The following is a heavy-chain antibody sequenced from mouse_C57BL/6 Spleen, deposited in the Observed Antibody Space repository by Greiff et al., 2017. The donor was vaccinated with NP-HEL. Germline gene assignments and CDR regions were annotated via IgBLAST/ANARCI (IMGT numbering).Heavy chain of an antibody. CDR2: IYPFRGST. CDR3: ARDGIYYGYEFDY. D-gene: IGHD2-2*01. J-gene: IGHJ2*01. CDR1: GYTFTSYR. V-gene: IGHV1-55*01. Sequence: QVQLQQPGAELFTPGASGKMSWKASGYTFTSYRQTSWQHSALHFLYFLFSIYPFRGSTNYNEKFKSKATLTVDTSSSTAYMQLSSLTSEDSAVYYCARDGIYYGYEFDYWGQGTTLTVSS.